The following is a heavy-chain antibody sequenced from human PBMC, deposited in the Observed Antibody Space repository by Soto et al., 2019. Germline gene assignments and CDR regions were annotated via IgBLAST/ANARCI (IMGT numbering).Heavy chain of an antibody. Sequence: SETLSLTCTVSGGSISSGGYYWSWIRQHPGKGLEWIGYIYYSGSTYYNPSLKSRVTISVDTSKNQYSLKLSSVTAAETAVYYCARDRGPLVPAATPYYYGMDVWGQGTTVTVSS. CDR1: GGSISSGGYY. CDR3: ARDRGPLVPAATPYYYGMDV. CDR2: IYYSGST. D-gene: IGHD2-2*01. V-gene: IGHV4-31*03. J-gene: IGHJ6*02.